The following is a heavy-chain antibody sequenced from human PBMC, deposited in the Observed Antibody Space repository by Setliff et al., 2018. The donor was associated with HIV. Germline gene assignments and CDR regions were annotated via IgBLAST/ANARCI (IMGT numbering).Heavy chain of an antibody. Sequence: LSLSCAASGFTFDEYALPWVRQAPGKGLEWVSSIGWNGVSIAYGDSVKGRFTISRDNAKNSVHLQMNSLRVEDTAVYFCAAQGVLWGQGTQVTV. CDR1: GFTFDEYA. J-gene: IGHJ4*02. V-gene: IGHV3-9*01. CDR2: IGWNGVSI. CDR3: AAQGVL.